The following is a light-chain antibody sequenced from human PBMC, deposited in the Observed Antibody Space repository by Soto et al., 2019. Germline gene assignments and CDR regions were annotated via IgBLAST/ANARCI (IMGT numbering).Light chain of an antibody. CDR1: SSNIGARYD. V-gene: IGLV1-40*01. CDR3: QSYDTSLSGML. CDR2: GNN. Sequence: QSVLPQPPSVSGAPGQRVTISCTGTSSNIGARYDVHWYQQLPGTAPKLLIYGNNYRPSGVPDRFSGSRSDTSASLAITGLQAEDEADYYCQSYDTSLSGMLFGGGTKLTVL. J-gene: IGLJ2*01.